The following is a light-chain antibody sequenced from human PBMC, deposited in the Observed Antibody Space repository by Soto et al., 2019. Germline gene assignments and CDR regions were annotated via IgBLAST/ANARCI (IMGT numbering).Light chain of an antibody. CDR2: GAS. V-gene: IGKV3-20*01. CDR1: QSVSSSY. Sequence: EIVLTQSPGTLSLSPGERATLSCRASQSVSSSYLAWYQQKPGQAPRLLISGASRRATGIPDRFSGSGSGTDFPLTISRLEPEDFAVYYCQQYGSSPPLTFGGGTKVEIK. CDR3: QQYGSSPPLT. J-gene: IGKJ4*01.